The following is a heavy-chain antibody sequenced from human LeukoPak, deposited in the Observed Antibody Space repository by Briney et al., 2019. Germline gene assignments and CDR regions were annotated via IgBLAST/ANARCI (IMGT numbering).Heavy chain of an antibody. CDR3: ARAWDLAG. V-gene: IGHV4-39*07. CDR2: IYYSGST. Sequence: PSETLSLTCTVSGGSISSSSYYWGWIRQPPGKGLEWIGSIYYSGSTYYNPSLKSRVTISVDTSKNQFSLKLSSVTAADTAVYYCARAWDLAGWGQGTLVTVSS. CDR1: GGSISSSSYY. D-gene: IGHD1-26*01. J-gene: IGHJ4*02.